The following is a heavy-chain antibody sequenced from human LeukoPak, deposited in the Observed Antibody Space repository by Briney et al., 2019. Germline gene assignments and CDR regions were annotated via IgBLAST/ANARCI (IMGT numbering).Heavy chain of an antibody. V-gene: IGHV7-4-1*02. CDR1: GYTFTSYA. J-gene: IGHJ5*02. Sequence: ASVKVSCKASGYTFTSYAMNWVRQAPGQGLEWMGWINTNTGNPTYAQGFTGRFVFSLDTSVSTAYLQISSLKAEDTAVYYCARGTPFLRLGESNWFDPWGQGTLVTVSS. D-gene: IGHD3-16*01. CDR3: ARGTPFLRLGESNWFDP. CDR2: INTNTGNP.